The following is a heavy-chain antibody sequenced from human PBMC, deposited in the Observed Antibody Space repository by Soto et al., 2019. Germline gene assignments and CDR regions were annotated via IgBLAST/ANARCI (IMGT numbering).Heavy chain of an antibody. J-gene: IGHJ6*02. D-gene: IGHD3-3*01. CDR2: IHSVGGT. CDR1: AGSAISGPYH. V-gene: IGHV4-61*01. CDR3: ARDYRVSEIFGVVINYAMDV. Sequence: NGPAGSAISGPYHWSLIRHAPGTGLEWIGDIHSVGGTTYNPSLKRRGTVSVDTPTNQFSLKLSSVNAADTAVYYCARDYRVSEIFGVVINYAMDVWGQGNTVS.